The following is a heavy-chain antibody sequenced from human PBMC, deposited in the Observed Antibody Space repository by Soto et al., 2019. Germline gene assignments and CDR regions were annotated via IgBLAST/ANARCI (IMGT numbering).Heavy chain of an antibody. J-gene: IGHJ4*02. Sequence: QLQLQESGPGLVKPSETLSLTCTVSGGSISSSSYYWGWIRQPPGKGLEWIGSIYYSGSTYYNPSLKSRVTISVDTSKNQFSLKLSSVTAADTAVYYCATPYMVRGVMSDYWGQGTLVTVSS. D-gene: IGHD3-10*01. CDR2: IYYSGST. CDR1: GGSISSSSYY. V-gene: IGHV4-39*01. CDR3: ATPYMVRGVMSDY.